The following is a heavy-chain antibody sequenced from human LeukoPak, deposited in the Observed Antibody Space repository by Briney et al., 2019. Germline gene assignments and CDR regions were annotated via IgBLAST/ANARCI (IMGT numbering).Heavy chain of an antibody. CDR2: IKQDGGDK. D-gene: IGHD4-23*01. CDR1: GFTFSSYG. CDR3: ARDWGGNLDV. V-gene: IGHV3-7*01. J-gene: IGHJ6*04. Sequence: GGSLRLSCAASGFTFSSYGMSWVRQAPGKGLEWVANIKQDGGDKNYVDTVKGRFTISRDTAKNSLYLQMNSLTAEDTAVYYCARDWGGNLDVWGKGTTVTVSS.